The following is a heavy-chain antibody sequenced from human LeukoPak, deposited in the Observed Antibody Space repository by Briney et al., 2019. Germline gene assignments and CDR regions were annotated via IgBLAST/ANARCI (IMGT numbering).Heavy chain of an antibody. J-gene: IGHJ4*02. D-gene: IGHD6-19*01. CDR2: INGDNGDT. CDR3: ARGGPNNSGWILDF. V-gene: IGHV1-3*03. Sequence: ASVKVSCKTSGYTFTSYAMHWVRQAPGQRLEWMGCINGDNGDTQFSRKFQGRVTITRDTSASTAYMELGSLTSEDMAVFYCARGGPNNSGWILDFWGQGTLVSVSS. CDR1: GYTFTSYA.